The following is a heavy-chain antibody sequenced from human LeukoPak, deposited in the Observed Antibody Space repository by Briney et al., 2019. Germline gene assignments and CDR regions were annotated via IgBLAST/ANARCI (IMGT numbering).Heavy chain of an antibody. CDR2: IGYDGSNK. J-gene: IGHJ4*02. CDR3: AKGYSSSTNVDY. D-gene: IGHD6-6*01. Sequence: PGGSLRLSCAASGFTFSSYGMHWVRQAPGKGLEWVAFIGYDGSNKYYADSVKGRFTISRDNSKNTLYLQMNSLRAEDTAVYYCAKGYSSSTNVDYWGQGTLVTVSS. CDR1: GFTFSSYG. V-gene: IGHV3-30*02.